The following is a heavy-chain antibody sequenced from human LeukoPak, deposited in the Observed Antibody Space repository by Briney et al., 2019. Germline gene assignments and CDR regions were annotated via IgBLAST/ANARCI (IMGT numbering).Heavy chain of an antibody. V-gene: IGHV3-48*04. D-gene: IGHD6-13*01. CDR2: MSSSGNTI. CDR3: ARDQRYSSSSPHGY. CDR1: GFTFSSYG. J-gene: IGHJ4*02. Sequence: GRSLRLSCAASGFTFSSYGMHWVRQAPGKGLEWVSSMSSSGNTIYYADSVKGRFTISRDNAKDSLYLQMNSLRAEDTAVYYCARDQRYSSSSPHGYWGQGTLVTVSS.